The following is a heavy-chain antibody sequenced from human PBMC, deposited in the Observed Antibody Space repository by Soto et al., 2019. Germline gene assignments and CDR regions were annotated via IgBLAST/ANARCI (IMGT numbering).Heavy chain of an antibody. CDR2: IYYSGST. J-gene: IGHJ4*02. D-gene: IGHD3-22*01. CDR3: ATYLRGTYDSSGYYQSGFDY. CDR1: GGSISSGGYY. V-gene: IGHV4-31*03. Sequence: QVQLQESGPGLVKPSQTLSLTCTVSGGSISSGGYYWSWIRQHPGKGLEWIGYIYYSGSTYYNPSLKSRVTISVDTSKNQFSLKLSSVTAADTAVYYCATYLRGTYDSSGYYQSGFDYWGQGTLVTVSS.